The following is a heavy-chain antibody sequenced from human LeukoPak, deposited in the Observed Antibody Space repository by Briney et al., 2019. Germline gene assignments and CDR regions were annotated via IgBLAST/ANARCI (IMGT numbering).Heavy chain of an antibody. Sequence: TSVKVSCKASGFTFTSSAMPWVRQARGQRLEWIGWIVVGSGNTNYAQKFQERVTITRDMSTSTAYMELSSLRSEDTAVYYCAASYSSGWTPFDYWGQGTLVTVSS. CDR1: GFTFTSSA. V-gene: IGHV1-58*02. CDR2: IVVGSGNT. CDR3: AASYSSGWTPFDY. J-gene: IGHJ4*02. D-gene: IGHD6-19*01.